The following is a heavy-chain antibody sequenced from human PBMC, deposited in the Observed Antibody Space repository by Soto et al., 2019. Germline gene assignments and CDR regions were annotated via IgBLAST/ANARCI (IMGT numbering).Heavy chain of an antibody. CDR3: ARATGGSSSSWGY. CDR1: GFTFSSYS. Sequence: GGSLRLSCAASGFTFSSYSMNWVRQAPGKGLEWVSSISSSSSYIYYADSVKGRFTISRDNAKNSLYLQMNSLRAEDTAVYYCARATGGSSSSWGYWGQGTLVTVSS. CDR2: ISSSSSYI. V-gene: IGHV3-21*01. D-gene: IGHD6-6*01. J-gene: IGHJ4*02.